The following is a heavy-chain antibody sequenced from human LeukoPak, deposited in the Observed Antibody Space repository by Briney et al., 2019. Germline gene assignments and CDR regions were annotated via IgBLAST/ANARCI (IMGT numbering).Heavy chain of an antibody. D-gene: IGHD3-9*01. CDR3: AKERVDWRYFDY. CDR1: GFTFSSYG. J-gene: IGHJ4*02. CDR2: ITGRGEST. V-gene: IGHV3-23*01. Sequence: GGSLRLSCAASGFTFSSYGMNWVRQAPGKGLEWVSGITGRGESTYYAGSVKGRFTISRDNSKNTPYLQMNSLRAEDTAVYYCAKERVDWRYFDYWGQGTLVTVSS.